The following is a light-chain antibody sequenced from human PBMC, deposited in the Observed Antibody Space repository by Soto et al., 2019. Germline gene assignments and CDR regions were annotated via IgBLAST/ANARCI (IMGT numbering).Light chain of an antibody. Sequence: EIVMTQSPATLSVSPGERATLSCRASQNVGSRYLAWYQQKPGQAPRLLIYGASNRATGTPARFSGSGSGTDFTLTISSLEPEDFAVYYCQQRNNWPWTFGQGTKVDI. CDR2: GAS. V-gene: IGKV3D-20*02. J-gene: IGKJ1*01. CDR1: QNVGSRY. CDR3: QQRNNWPWT.